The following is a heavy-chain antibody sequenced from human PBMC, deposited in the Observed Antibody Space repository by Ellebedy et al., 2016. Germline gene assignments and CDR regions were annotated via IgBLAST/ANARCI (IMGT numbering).Heavy chain of an antibody. CDR1: GYTFTGYY. D-gene: IGHD2-8*02. Sequence: ASVKVSCXASGYTFTGYYMHWVRQAPGQGLEWMGWINPNSGGTNYAQKFQGWVNMTRDTSIGTAYMELSRLRSDDTAVYYCATLVGVGRHAFDIWGQGTMVTVSS. J-gene: IGHJ3*02. V-gene: IGHV1-2*04. CDR2: INPNSGGT. CDR3: ATLVGVGRHAFDI.